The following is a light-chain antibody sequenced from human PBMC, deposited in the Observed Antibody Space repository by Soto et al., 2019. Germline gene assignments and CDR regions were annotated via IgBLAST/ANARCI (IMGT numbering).Light chain of an antibody. CDR2: AAS. J-gene: IGKJ1*01. CDR1: QSISSY. Sequence: DIQLTQSPSSVSASVGDRVTITCRASQSISSYLNWYQQKPGKAPKLLIYAASSLQSGVPSRFSGSGSGTDFTLTISCLQSEDFATYYCQQYYSYPRTFGQGTKVDIK. CDR3: QQYYSYPRT. V-gene: IGKV1-39*01.